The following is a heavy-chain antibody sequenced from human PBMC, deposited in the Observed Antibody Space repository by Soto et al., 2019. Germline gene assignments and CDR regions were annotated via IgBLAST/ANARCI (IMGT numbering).Heavy chain of an antibody. CDR2: ISYDGSNK. CDR3: ARDPLGIAAAGTQYYYYYGMDV. CDR1: GFTFSSYA. J-gene: IGHJ6*02. Sequence: GGSLRLSCAASGFTFSSYAMHWVRQAPGKGLEWVAVISYDGSNKYYADSVKGRFTISRDNSKNTLYLQMNSLRAEDTAVYYCARDPLGIAAAGTQYYYYYGMDVWGQGTTVTVSS. V-gene: IGHV3-30-3*01. D-gene: IGHD6-13*01.